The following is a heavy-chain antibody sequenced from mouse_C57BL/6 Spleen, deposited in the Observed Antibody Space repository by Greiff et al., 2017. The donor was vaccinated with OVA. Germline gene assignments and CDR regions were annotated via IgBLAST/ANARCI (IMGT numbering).Heavy chain of an antibody. J-gene: IGHJ2*01. CDR3: ARSRDYHGSSFFDY. D-gene: IGHD1-1*01. V-gene: IGHV1-26*01. CDR2: INPNNGGT. CDR1: GYTFTDYY. Sequence: EVQLQQPGPELVKPGASVKISCKASGYTFTDYYMNWVKQSHGKSLEWIGDINPNNGGTSYNQKFKGKATLTVDKSSSTAYMELRSLTSEDSAVYYCARSRDYHGSSFFDYWGQGTTLTVSS.